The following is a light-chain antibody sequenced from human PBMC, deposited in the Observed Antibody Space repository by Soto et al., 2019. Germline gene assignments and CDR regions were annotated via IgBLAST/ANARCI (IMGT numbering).Light chain of an antibody. Sequence: QSALTQPAAVSGSPGQSITISCTGTSSDVGTYNLVSWYQQYPGKAPKLMIYATSKRPSGVSNRFSGSKSGNTASLTISGLQAEDEADYYCSSYTSSTLWVFGGGTKLTVL. CDR2: ATS. CDR3: SSYTSSTLWV. CDR1: SSDVGTYNL. J-gene: IGLJ3*02. V-gene: IGLV2-14*02.